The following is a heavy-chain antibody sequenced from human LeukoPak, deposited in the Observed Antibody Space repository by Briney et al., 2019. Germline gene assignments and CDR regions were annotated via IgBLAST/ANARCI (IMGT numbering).Heavy chain of an antibody. Sequence: ASVKVSCKASGYTFTSYYMQWVRQAPGQGLEWMGIINPSGGSTSHAQKLQGRVTMTRDMSTGTVYMELSILRSEDTALYYSARAGNAAPRARYCSGGSCPTNWFDPWGQGTLVTVSS. V-gene: IGHV1-46*01. CDR2: INPSGGST. CDR1: GYTFTSYY. CDR3: ARAGNAAPRARYCSGGSCPTNWFDP. J-gene: IGHJ5*02. D-gene: IGHD2-15*01.